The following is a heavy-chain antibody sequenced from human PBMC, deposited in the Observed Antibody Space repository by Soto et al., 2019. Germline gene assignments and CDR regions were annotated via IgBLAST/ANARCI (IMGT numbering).Heavy chain of an antibody. CDR1: GGSIINYY. J-gene: IGHJ6*02. Sequence: QVQLQQSGPGLVKPSETLSLTCTVSGGSIINYYCSWFRQSPGKGLEWIGYMNHDGYSAYNLSLKRRITMSADTSKTQFSLMLDSVTATDTSVYYCARQGYGPQHGLVEAWGQWTKVIVSS. V-gene: IGHV4-59*08. CDR3: ARQGYGPQHGLVEA. CDR2: MNHDGYS. D-gene: IGHD1-1*01.